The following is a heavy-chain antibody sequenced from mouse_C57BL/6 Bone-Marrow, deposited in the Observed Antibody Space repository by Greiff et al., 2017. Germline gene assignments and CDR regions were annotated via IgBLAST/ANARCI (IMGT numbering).Heavy chain of an antibody. CDR2: IYPSDSET. CDR1: GYTFTSYW. Sequence: QVQLQQPGAELVRPGSSVKLSCKASGYTFTSYWMDWVKQRPGQGIEWIGNIYPSDSETHYNQKFKDKATLTVDKSSSTAYMQLSSLTSEDSAVYYCARSEGLPSRVFAYWGQGTLVTVSA. J-gene: IGHJ3*01. CDR3: ARSEGLPSRVFAY. D-gene: IGHD2-10*01. V-gene: IGHV1-61*01.